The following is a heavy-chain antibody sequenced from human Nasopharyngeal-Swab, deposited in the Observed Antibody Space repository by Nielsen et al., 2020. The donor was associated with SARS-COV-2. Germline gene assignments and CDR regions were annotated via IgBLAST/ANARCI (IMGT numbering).Heavy chain of an antibody. D-gene: IGHD2-8*01. J-gene: IGHJ6*02. Sequence: GESLKISCSASGFTFSLYAMHWVRRAPGKGLEYVSTINDYEDRLYYADSVKGRFTISRDNSKNTLYLQMNSLRAEDTAVYYCAREGEVMVYASMDVWGQGTTVTVSS. CDR1: GFTFSLYA. V-gene: IGHV3-64*04. CDR2: INDYEDRL. CDR3: AREGEVMVYASMDV.